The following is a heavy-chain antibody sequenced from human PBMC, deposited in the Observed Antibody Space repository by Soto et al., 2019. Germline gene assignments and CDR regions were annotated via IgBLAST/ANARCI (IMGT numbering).Heavy chain of an antibody. J-gene: IGHJ4*02. D-gene: IGHD3-22*01. Sequence: QVQLQESGPGLVKPSETLSLTCTVSGGSISSYYWSWIRQPPGKGLEWIGYIYYSGSTNYNPSLKSLFPLSVVTSKNQFSLKLSSVTAADTAVYYCASSGISGYYFGGYFDYWGQGTLVTVSS. CDR3: ASSGISGYYFGGYFDY. CDR2: IYYSGST. V-gene: IGHV4-59*01. CDR1: GGSISSYY.